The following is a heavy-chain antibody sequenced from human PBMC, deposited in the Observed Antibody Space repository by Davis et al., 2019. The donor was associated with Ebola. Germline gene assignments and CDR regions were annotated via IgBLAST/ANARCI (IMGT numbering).Heavy chain of an antibody. CDR3: AKVTGGRGY. V-gene: IGHV3-30*18. CDR1: GFTFSSYG. D-gene: IGHD2-15*01. J-gene: IGHJ4*02. Sequence: PGGSLRLSCAASGFTFSSYGMHWVRQAPGKGLEWVAVISYDGSNKYYADSVKGRFTISRDNSKNTLYLQMNSLRAEDTAVYYCAKVTGGRGYWDQGTLVTVSS. CDR2: ISYDGSNK.